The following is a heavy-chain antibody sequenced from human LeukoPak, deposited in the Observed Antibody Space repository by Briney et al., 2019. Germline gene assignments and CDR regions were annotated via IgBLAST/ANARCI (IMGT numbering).Heavy chain of an antibody. V-gene: IGHV4-4*07. D-gene: IGHD1-7*01. CDR3: ARVMQTGTWGYYYYGMDV. Sequence: PSETLSLTCTVSGGSISSYYWSWIRQPAGKGLEWIGRIYTSGSTNYNPSLKSRVTMSVDTSKNQFSPKLSSVTAADTAVYYCARVMQTGTWGYYYYGMDVWGQGTTVTVSS. J-gene: IGHJ6*02. CDR2: IYTSGST. CDR1: GGSISSYY.